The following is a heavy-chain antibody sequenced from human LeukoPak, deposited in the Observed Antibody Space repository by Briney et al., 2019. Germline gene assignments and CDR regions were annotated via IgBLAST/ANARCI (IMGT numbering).Heavy chain of an antibody. D-gene: IGHD2-15*01. CDR2: IYPGDSDT. CDR3: ARADCSGGSCPLDY. CDR1: GYSFASSW. J-gene: IGHJ4*02. Sequence: GESLKISCKGSGYSFASSWIAWVRQMPGKGLEWMGIIYPGDSDTRYSPSFQGQVTISADKPISTAYLQWSSLKASDTAMYYCARADCSGGSCPLDYWGQGTLVTVSS. V-gene: IGHV5-51*04.